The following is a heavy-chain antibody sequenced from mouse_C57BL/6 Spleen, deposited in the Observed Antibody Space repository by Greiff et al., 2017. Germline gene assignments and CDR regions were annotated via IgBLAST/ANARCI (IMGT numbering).Heavy chain of an antibody. CDR2: IHPNSGST. J-gene: IGHJ4*01. D-gene: IGHD2-10*01. Sequence: QVQLQQPGAELVKPGASVKLSCKASGYTFTSYWMHWVKQRPGQGLEWIGMIHPNSGSTNYNEKFKSKATLTVDKSSSTAYMQLSSLTSEDSAVYYCGRSYYHGDYAMDDWGQGTSVTVSS. CDR3: GRSYYHGDYAMDD. CDR1: GYTFTSYW. V-gene: IGHV1-64*01.